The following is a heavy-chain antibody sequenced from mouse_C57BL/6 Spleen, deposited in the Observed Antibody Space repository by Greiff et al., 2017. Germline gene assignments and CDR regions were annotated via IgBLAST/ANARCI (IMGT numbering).Heavy chain of an antibody. J-gene: IGHJ3*01. V-gene: IGHV1-82*01. CDR2: IYPGDGDT. D-gene: IGHD2-2*01. CDR1: GYAFSSSW. Sequence: QVQLKQSGPELVKPGASVKISCKASGYAFSSSWMNWVKQRPGKGLEWIGRIYPGDGDTNYNGKFKGKATLTADKSSSTAYMQLSSLTSEDSAVYFCARGDGYGWFAYWGQGTLVTVSA. CDR3: ARGDGYGWFAY.